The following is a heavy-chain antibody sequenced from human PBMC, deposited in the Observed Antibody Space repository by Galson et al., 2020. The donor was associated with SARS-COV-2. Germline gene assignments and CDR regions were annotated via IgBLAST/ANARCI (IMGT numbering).Heavy chain of an antibody. D-gene: IGHD2-2*02. Sequence: GESLKISCAASGFTFSSYSMNWVRQAPGKGLEWVSSISSSSSYIYYADSVKGRFTISRDNAKNSLYLQMNSLRAEDTAVYYCAREPYCSSTSCYRGYFQHWGQGTLVTVSS. CDR1: GFTFSSYS. V-gene: IGHV3-21*01. CDR2: ISSSSSYI. CDR3: AREPYCSSTSCYRGYFQH. J-gene: IGHJ1*01.